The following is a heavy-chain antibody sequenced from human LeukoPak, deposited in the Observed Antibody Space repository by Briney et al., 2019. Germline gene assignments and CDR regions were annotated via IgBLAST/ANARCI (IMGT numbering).Heavy chain of an antibody. CDR3: AKSSLERRGAFDI. D-gene: IGHD1-1*01. V-gene: IGHV3-9*01. CDR1: GFTFDDYA. CDR2: ISWNSGSI. J-gene: IGHJ3*02. Sequence: GGSLRLSCAASGFTFDDYAMHWVRHAPGKGLEWVSGISWNSGSIGYADSVKGRFTIFRDNAKNSLYLQMNSLRAEDTALCYCAKSSLERRGAFDIWGQGTMVTVSS.